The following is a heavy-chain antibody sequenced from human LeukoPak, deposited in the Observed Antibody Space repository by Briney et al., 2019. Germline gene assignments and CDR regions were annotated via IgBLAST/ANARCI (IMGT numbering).Heavy chain of an antibody. D-gene: IGHD3-10*01. V-gene: IGHV4-39*01. Sequence: SETLSLICTVSGDSISSPLYYWGWIRQPQGKGLEWIGSIYYSANTYYNPSLKSRVTMSLDTSKNQFSLKLSSVTAADTAVYYCARSRTRGPEVALMDYWGQGTLVTVSS. CDR2: IYYSANT. CDR1: GDSISSPLYY. CDR3: ARSRTRGPEVALMDY. J-gene: IGHJ4*02.